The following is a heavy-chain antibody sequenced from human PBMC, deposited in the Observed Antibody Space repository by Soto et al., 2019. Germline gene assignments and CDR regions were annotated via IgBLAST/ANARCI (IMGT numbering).Heavy chain of an antibody. J-gene: IGHJ6*02. D-gene: IGHD2-2*01. CDR2: IYYSGST. CDR3: ARIGYCISTSCPTYGMDV. CDR1: GGSISSSSYY. Sequence: QLQLQESGPGLVKPSETLSLTCTVSGGSISSSSYYWGWIRQPPGKGLEWIGSIYYSGSTYYNPSLKSRVTISVDTSKNQFSLKLSSVTAADTAVYYCARIGYCISTSCPTYGMDVWGQGTTVTVSS. V-gene: IGHV4-39*01.